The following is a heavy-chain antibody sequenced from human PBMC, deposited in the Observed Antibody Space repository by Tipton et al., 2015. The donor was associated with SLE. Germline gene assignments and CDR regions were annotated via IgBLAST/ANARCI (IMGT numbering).Heavy chain of an antibody. D-gene: IGHD5-24*01. J-gene: IGHJ4*02. V-gene: IGHV3-48*01. CDR2: ISNTGTTI. CDR3: ARDPYTILAYFDY. CDR1: GFSFSDYA. Sequence: SLRLSCAASGFSFSDYAINWVRQAPGKGLEWISSISNTGTTIYYAGSVKGRFTISRDNSKNTLFLQMNSLRPEDTAVYYCARDPYTILAYFDYWGQGSLVTVSS.